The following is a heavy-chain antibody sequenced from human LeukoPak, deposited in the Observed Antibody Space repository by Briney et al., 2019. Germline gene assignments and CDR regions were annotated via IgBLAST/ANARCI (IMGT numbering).Heavy chain of an antibody. CDR3: TKRLNYYGSGSYFDY. J-gene: IGHJ4*02. CDR1: GFTFSSHA. D-gene: IGHD3-10*01. CDR2: ITGSGGST. Sequence: GGSLRLSCAASGFTFSSHALNWVRQAPGEGLEWVSAITGSGGSTYYADSVKGRFTISRDNSKNMVYLQMNSLRAEDTAVYYCTKRLNYYGSGSYFDYWGQGTLVTVSS. V-gene: IGHV3-23*01.